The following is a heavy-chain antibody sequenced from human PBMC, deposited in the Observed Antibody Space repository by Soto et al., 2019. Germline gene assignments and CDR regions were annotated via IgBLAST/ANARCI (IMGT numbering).Heavy chain of an antibody. Sequence: SETLSLTCTVSGGSISSGGYYWSWVRQHPGKGLEWIGYIYYGGSTYYNPSLKSRATISGDTSKNQFSLKLSSVTAADTAVYYCARGGYYYENSGQNAYDYWGQGILVTVPS. CDR3: ARGGYYYENSGQNAYDY. CDR1: GGSISSGGYY. J-gene: IGHJ4*01. D-gene: IGHD3-22*01. V-gene: IGHV4-31*03. CDR2: IYYGGST.